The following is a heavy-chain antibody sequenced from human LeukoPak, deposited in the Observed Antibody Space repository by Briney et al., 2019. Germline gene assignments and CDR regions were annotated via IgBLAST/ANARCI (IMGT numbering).Heavy chain of an antibody. V-gene: IGHV4-34*01. Sequence: PSETLSLTCAVYGGSFSGYYWSWIRQPPGKGLEWIGEINHSGSTNYNPSLKSRVTISVDTSKNQFSLKLSSVTAADTAVYYCARGIVGGIVVVVRYYYYMDVWGKGTTVTVSS. CDR3: ARGIVGGIVVVVRYYYYMDV. CDR2: INHSGST. D-gene: IGHD2-15*01. CDR1: GGSFSGYY. J-gene: IGHJ6*03.